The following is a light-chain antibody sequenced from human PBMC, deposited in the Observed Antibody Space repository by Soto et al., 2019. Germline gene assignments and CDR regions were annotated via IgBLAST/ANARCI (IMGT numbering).Light chain of an antibody. J-gene: IGKJ1*01. Sequence: DIQFPQIHFVLSASVGDRITMTCRASQGISTYLAWYQQKPGKAPKLLIYAASTLQSGVPSRFSGSGSGTEFALAISSLQPEDFATYYCQQLITYPQTFGQGTKVDIK. CDR2: AAS. CDR1: QGISTY. CDR3: QQLITYPQT. V-gene: IGKV1-9*01.